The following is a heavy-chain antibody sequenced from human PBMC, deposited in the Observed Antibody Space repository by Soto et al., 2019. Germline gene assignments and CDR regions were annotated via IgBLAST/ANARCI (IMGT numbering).Heavy chain of an antibody. J-gene: IGHJ4*02. CDR3: ARREIQGPIDY. CDR2: IYYSGTT. D-gene: IGHD1-26*01. Sequence: QVQLQESGPGLVKPSDTLSLTCAVSGYSISSSNWWGWIRQPPGKGLEWIGYIYYSGTTYYNPSLKSSVTLSVATSKNQCSLTLTSVTAVDTAVYYCARREIQGPIDYWGQGTLVTVSS. CDR1: GYSISSSNW. V-gene: IGHV4-28*01.